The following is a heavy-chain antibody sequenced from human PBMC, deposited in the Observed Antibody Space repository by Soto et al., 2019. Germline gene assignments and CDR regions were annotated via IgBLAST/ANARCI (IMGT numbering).Heavy chain of an antibody. CDR2: ISWNSGSI. CDR1: GFTFDDYA. Sequence: ESGGGLVQPGRSLRLSCAASGFTFDDYAMHWVRQAPGKGLEWVSGISWNSGSIGYADSVKGRFTISRDNAKNSLYLQMNSLRAEDTALYYCAKGANYDRIDYWGQGTLVTVSS. J-gene: IGHJ4*02. CDR3: AKGANYDRIDY. V-gene: IGHV3-9*01. D-gene: IGHD3-22*01.